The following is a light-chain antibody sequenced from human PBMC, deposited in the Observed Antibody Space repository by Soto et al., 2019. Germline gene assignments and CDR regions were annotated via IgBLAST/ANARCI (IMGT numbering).Light chain of an antibody. CDR1: SSDVGGYNY. V-gene: IGLV2-14*01. J-gene: IGLJ2*01. CDR3: TSYKSSSPVV. Sequence: QSALTQPASVSGSPGQSITISCTGTSSDVGGYNYVSCHQQHPGKAPKLMIYDVSNRPSGLSNRFSGSNSGNTAPPTISGLHYEEADDYYCTSYKSSSPVVFGGGTKLTVL. CDR2: DVS.